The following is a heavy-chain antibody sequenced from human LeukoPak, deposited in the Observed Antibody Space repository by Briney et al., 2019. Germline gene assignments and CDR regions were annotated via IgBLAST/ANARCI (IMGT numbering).Heavy chain of an antibody. V-gene: IGHV1-18*01. J-gene: IGHJ4*02. Sequence: ASVKVSCKASGYSFTSFGISRVRQAPGQGLEWMGWISAYNGNTHYAQNLQGRVTMTTDTSTSTAYMELRTLRSDDTAVYYCARDHGEAAAGVFAPFDYWGQGTLVTVSS. CDR2: ISAYNGNT. D-gene: IGHD6-13*01. CDR3: ARDHGEAAAGVFAPFDY. CDR1: GYSFTSFG.